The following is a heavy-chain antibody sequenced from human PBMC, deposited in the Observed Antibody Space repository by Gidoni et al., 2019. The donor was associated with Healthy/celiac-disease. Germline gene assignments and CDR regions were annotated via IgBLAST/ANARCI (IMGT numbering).Heavy chain of an antibody. CDR3: ARFLGEDNWFDP. CDR2: IVPSFDTA. CDR1: GGTFSSYA. J-gene: IGHJ5*02. Sequence: QVQLVQSGAEVKKPGSSVKVSCKASGGTFSSYAISWVRQAPGQGLGWMGGIVPSFDTANNEQKFQGRVRITADKSTSTAYMELRSLRSEDTAVYYCARFLGEDNWFDPWGQGTLVTVSS. D-gene: IGHD3-16*01. V-gene: IGHV1-69*06.